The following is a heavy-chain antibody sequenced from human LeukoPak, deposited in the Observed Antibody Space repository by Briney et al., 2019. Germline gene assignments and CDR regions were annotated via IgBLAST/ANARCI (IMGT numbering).Heavy chain of an antibody. V-gene: IGHV3-11*04. D-gene: IGHD3-22*01. J-gene: IGHJ5*02. CDR3: ARDLGQYYDTSDNWFDP. Sequence: GGSLRLSCAASGFTFSDYYMSWIRQAPGKGLEWVSYISSSGSTIYYAGSVKGRFTISRDNAKNSLYLQMNSLRAEDTAVYYCARDLGQYYDTSDNWFDPWGQGTLVTVSS. CDR2: ISSSGSTI. CDR1: GFTFSDYY.